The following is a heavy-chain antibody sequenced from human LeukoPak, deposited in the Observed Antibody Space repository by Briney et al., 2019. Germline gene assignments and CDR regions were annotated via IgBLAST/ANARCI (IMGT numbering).Heavy chain of an antibody. J-gene: IGHJ5*02. Sequence: GESLKISCKGSGYTFHTYWLAWVRHMPGKGLEWMGIIYPDDSTTRYSPSFQGQVTISVDKSISTAYLQWNSLKASDTAMYYCATARSTSSNWFDPWGQGTLVTVSS. D-gene: IGHD2-2*01. CDR2: IYPDDSTT. V-gene: IGHV5-51*01. CDR3: ATARSTSSNWFDP. CDR1: GYTFHTYW.